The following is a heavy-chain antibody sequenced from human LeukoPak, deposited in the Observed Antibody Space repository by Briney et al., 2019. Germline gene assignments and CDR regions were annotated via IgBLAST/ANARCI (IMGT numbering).Heavy chain of an antibody. Sequence: ASVKVSCKASGYTFTGYYMHWVRQAPGQGLEWMGWINPNSGGTNYAQKLQGRVTMTTDTSTSTAYMELRSLRSDDTAVYYCARENEQWLVGSYFDYWGQGTLVTVSS. CDR1: GYTFTGYY. CDR3: ARENEQWLVGSYFDY. D-gene: IGHD6-19*01. V-gene: IGHV1-2*02. J-gene: IGHJ4*02. CDR2: INPNSGGT.